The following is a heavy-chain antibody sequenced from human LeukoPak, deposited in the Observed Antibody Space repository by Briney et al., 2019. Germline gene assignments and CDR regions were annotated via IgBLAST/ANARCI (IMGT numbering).Heavy chain of an antibody. Sequence: GSSVKLSCNASGATVSIYAISWVRQAPGQGLEWMGGIIPIFGTANYAQKFKGRVTITADESTSTAYMELSSLRSEDTAVYYCARVYYYDSSVTEYFDYWGQGTLVTVSS. D-gene: IGHD3-22*01. CDR1: GATVSIYA. CDR2: IIPIFGTA. J-gene: IGHJ4*02. CDR3: ARVYYYDSSVTEYFDY. V-gene: IGHV1-69*01.